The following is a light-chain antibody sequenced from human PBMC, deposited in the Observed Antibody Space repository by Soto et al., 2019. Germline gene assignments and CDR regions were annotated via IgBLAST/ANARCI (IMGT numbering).Light chain of an antibody. CDR2: SAS. Sequence: DIPMTQSPYSLSVSVGDSVTITCRASQNIRTYLNWYQQKPGRAPKLLIHSASALPSGVPSRFSGSGSGTEFTLTMSGLQPEDFATYYCQQGHSTPYTFGQGTKVEIK. CDR1: QNIRTY. J-gene: IGKJ2*01. CDR3: QQGHSTPYT. V-gene: IGKV1-39*01.